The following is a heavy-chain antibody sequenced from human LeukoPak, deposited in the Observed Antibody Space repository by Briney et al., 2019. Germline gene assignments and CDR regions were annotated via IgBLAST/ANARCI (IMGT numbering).Heavy chain of an antibody. CDR1: GGSFSGYY. CDR2: INHSGST. J-gene: IGHJ3*02. Sequence: SETLSLTCAVYGGSFSGYYWSWIRQPPGKGLEWIGEINHSGSTNYNPSLKSRVTISVDTSKNQFSLKLSSVTAADTAVYYCASVGTNGDYGWRGDAFDIWGQGTMVTVSS. D-gene: IGHD4-17*01. V-gene: IGHV4-34*01. CDR3: ASVGTNGDYGWRGDAFDI.